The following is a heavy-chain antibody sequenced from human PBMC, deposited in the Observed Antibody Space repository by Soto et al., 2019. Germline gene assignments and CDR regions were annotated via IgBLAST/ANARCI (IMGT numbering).Heavy chain of an antibody. J-gene: IGHJ2*01. CDR2: ISGSGGST. CDR1: GFTFSSYA. Sequence: EVQLLESGGGLVQPGGSLRLSCAASGFTFSSYAMSWVRQAPGKGLEWVSAISGSGGSTYYADSVKGRFTISRDNSKNTLYLQMNSQRAEDTAVYYCAKVTGYCTNGVCYYWYFDLWGRGTLVTVSS. CDR3: AKVTGYCTNGVCYYWYFDL. V-gene: IGHV3-23*01. D-gene: IGHD2-8*01.